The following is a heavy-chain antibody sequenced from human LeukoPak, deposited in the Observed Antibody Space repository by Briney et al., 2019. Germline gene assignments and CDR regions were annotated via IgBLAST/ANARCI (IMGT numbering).Heavy chain of an antibody. J-gene: IGHJ3*01. CDR1: GFTFSGFW. V-gene: IGHV3-7*03. D-gene: IGHD6-6*01. CDR3: ARSSYSSSSSV. CDR2: INSDGSEG. Sequence: GGSLRVSCAVSGFTFSGFWMSWSRQAPGKGLEWVASINSDGSEGYYADVVKGRFTISRDNAKNSLYLQINSLRAEDTAVYYCARSSYSSSSSVWGQGTMVTVSS.